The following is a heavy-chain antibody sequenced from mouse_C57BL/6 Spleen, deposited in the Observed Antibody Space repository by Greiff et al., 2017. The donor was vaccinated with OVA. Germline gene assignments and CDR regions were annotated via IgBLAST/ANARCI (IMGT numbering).Heavy chain of an antibody. V-gene: IGHV1-81*01. Sequence: QVQLQQSGAELARPGASVKLSCKASGYTFTSYGISWVKQRTGQGLEWIGEIYPRSGNTYYNEKFKGKATLTADKSSSTAYMELRSLTSEDSAVYFCARDSNYYGSRPLYYYAMDYWGQGTSVTVSS. CDR1: GYTFTSYG. D-gene: IGHD1-1*01. CDR2: IYPRSGNT. J-gene: IGHJ4*01. CDR3: ARDSNYYGSRPLYYYAMDY.